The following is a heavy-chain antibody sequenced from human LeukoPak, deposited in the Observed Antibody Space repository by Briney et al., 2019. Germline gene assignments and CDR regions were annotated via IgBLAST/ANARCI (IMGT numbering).Heavy chain of an antibody. J-gene: IGHJ5*01. V-gene: IGHV3-33*05. CDR1: GLTXXXHG. D-gene: IGHD3-10*01. CDR3: ARDRAVSWLDS. Sequence: SGLTXXXHGFXXVRQAPGRGLEWLTFISLDGSRKSYADSVKGRFTFSRDDSKNTLYLEMNSLRAEDTATYYCARDRAVSWLDSWGLGTLVTVSS. CDR2: ISLDGSRK.